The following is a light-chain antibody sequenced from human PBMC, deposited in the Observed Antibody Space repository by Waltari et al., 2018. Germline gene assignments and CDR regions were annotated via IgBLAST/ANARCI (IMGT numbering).Light chain of an antibody. Sequence: NFMLTQPPSVSESPGKTVTISCTPTSGSFASNYVPWSQQRPGSSPTAGIYEDNQRPSGVPDRFSGSIDSSSNSASLTISGVRTEDEADYYCQSYDRNNWAWVFGTGTKVTVL. J-gene: IGLJ1*01. CDR3: QSYDRNNWAWV. CDR2: EDN. CDR1: SGSFASNY. V-gene: IGLV6-57*01.